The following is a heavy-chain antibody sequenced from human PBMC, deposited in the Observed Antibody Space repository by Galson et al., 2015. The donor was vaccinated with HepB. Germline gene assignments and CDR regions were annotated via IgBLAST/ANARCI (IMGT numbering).Heavy chain of an antibody. Sequence: SCKASGYTFTSYYMHWVRQAPGQGLEWMGIINPSGGSTSYAQKFQGRVTMTRDTSTSTVYMELSSLRSEDTAVYYCATGIAAAGTGSYYYYYMDVWGKGTTVTVSS. CDR3: ATGIAAAGTGSYYYYYMDV. D-gene: IGHD6-13*01. J-gene: IGHJ6*03. CDR1: GYTFTSYY. CDR2: INPSGGST. V-gene: IGHV1-46*03.